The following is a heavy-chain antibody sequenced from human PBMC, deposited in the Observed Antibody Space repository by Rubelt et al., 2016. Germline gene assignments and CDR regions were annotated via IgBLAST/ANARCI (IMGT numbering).Heavy chain of an antibody. CDR3: ARGRLYCSGGSCYVDY. CDR2: IWYDGGNK. CDR1: GFTFSNYG. V-gene: IGHV3-33*01. Sequence: GRSLRLSCAASGFTFSNYGMHWVRQAPGKGLEWVAIIWYDGGNKYYADSVKGRFTISRDNAKDSLYLQMNSLRVEDTAVYYCARGRLYCSGGSCYVDYWGQGTLVTVSS. J-gene: IGHJ4*02. D-gene: IGHD2-15*01.